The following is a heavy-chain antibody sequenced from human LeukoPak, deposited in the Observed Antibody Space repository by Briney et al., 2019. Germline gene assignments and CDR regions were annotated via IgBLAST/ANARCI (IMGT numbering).Heavy chain of an antibody. CDR1: GFTFSPYA. V-gene: IGHV3-48*03. Sequence: PGGSLRLSCAASGFTFSPYAMNWVRQAPGKGLEWVSYISSNGSTIYYEDSVKGRFTISRDNAKNSLYLQMNSLRAEDTAVYYCAREGGGYTSGSFDYWGQGTLVTVSS. CDR2: ISSNGSTI. D-gene: IGHD5-18*01. CDR3: AREGGGYTSGSFDY. J-gene: IGHJ4*02.